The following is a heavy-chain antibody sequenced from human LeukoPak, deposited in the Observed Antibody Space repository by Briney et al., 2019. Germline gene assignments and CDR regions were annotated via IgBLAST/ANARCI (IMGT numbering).Heavy chain of an antibody. Sequence: SQTLSLTCAISGDSVSSNSVTWNWIRQSPSRGLEWLGRTYYRSTWYNDYAVSVRGRITVNPDTSKNQCSLHLNSVTPEDTAVYYCARRLTQYDCFDPWGQGILVTASS. J-gene: IGHJ5*02. D-gene: IGHD2-2*01. CDR2: TYYRSTWYN. V-gene: IGHV6-1*01. CDR3: ARRLTQYDCFDP. CDR1: GDSVSSNSVT.